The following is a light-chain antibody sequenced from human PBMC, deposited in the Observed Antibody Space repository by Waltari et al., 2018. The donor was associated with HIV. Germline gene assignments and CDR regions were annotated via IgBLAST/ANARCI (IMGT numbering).Light chain of an antibody. CDR1: QDLRNY. CDR2: DVS. CDR3: QEYDAVRGGFN. J-gene: IGKJ3*01. Sequence: DIHLPRSPSYLFACVGDRVTLTCQASQDLRNYLNWIHHRPGRAPQLLIYDVSKLETGVPSRFTGSGSGTEFSLTISSLQPGDVGMFYCQEYDAVRGGFNFGPGT. V-gene: IGKV1-33*01.